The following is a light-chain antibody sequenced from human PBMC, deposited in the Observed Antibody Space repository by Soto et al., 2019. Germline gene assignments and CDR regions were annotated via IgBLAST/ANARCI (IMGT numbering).Light chain of an antibody. CDR3: QQYSSGM. Sequence: IVLTQSPGTLSLSPGERATLSCRASQSVDSNYLAWYQQKPGQAPRLLIYGGSRRATGIPDGFSGGGSGTDFTLTISRLEPEDYALYYCQQYSSGMFGQGTKVEI. CDR2: GGS. V-gene: IGKV3-20*01. CDR1: QSVDSNY. J-gene: IGKJ1*01.